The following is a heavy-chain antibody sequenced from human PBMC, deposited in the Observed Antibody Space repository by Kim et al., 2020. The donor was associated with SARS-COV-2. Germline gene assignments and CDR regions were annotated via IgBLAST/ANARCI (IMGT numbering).Heavy chain of an antibody. J-gene: IGHJ4*02. Sequence: GGSLRLSCSASGFTFSSYAMHWVRQAPGKGLEYVSAISSNGGSTYYADSVKGRFTISRDNSKNTLYLQMSSLRAEDTAVYYCVKGKNWINEGFDYWGQGTLVTVSS. V-gene: IGHV3-64D*06. CDR2: ISSNGGST. CDR1: GFTFSSYA. CDR3: VKGKNWINEGFDY. D-gene: IGHD1-1*01.